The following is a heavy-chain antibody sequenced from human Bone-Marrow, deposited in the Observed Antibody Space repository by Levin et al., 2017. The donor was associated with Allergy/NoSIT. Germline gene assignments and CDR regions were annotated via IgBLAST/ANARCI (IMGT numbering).Heavy chain of an antibody. J-gene: IGHJ3*01. D-gene: IGHD2-8*01. Sequence: GGSLRLSCAASGFTFSDYGLHWVRQAPGKGLEWLTMISYEGSGKFYADSVRGRFTISRDNSKNTVYLQMHSLRLEDTAMYYCAREDAPAGSNNPPVSLDVWGQGTMAIVSS. CDR3: AREDAPAGSNNPPVSLDV. V-gene: IGHV3-30*04. CDR1: GFTFSDYG. CDR2: ISYEGSGK.